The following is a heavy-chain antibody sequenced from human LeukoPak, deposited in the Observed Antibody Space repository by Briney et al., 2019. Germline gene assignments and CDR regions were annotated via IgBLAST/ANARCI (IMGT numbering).Heavy chain of an antibody. CDR3: ARGLRQGSAWSWGPKEKSYQYMDV. D-gene: IGHD6-19*01. V-gene: IGHV4-34*01. CDR2: INPRGST. Sequence: SETLSLTCGVSGGSFSSHYWTWILQPPGKGLEWIGEINPRGSTNYNPSLESRVTVSADTSRNQLSLSLTSVTAADSAVYFCARGLRQGSAWSWGPKEKSYQYMDVWGTGTTVIVSS. CDR1: GGSFSSHY. J-gene: IGHJ6*04.